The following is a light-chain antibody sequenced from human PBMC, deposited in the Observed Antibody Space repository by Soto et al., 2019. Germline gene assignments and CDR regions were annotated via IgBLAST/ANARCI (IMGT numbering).Light chain of an antibody. Sequence: EIVLTQSPGTLSLSPGERVTVSCRASQSVNSSYLAWYQQRPGQAPRLLIFAASSRASGVTDRFSGGGSGTDFTLTISRLEPEDFAVYYCQQYGRSLPKYTFCQGTKLEIK. CDR3: QQYGRSLPKYT. J-gene: IGKJ2*01. CDR2: AAS. V-gene: IGKV3-20*01. CDR1: QSVNSSY.